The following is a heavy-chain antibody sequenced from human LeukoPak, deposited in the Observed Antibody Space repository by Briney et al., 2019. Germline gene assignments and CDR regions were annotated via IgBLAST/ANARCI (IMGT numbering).Heavy chain of an antibody. D-gene: IGHD6-6*01. V-gene: IGHV3-7*04. CDR2: IKQDGTEK. Sequence: GGSLRLSCAASGFTFSSYWMTWVRQAPGEGLEWVANIKQDGTEKYYMDSVKGRFSISRDNAKNSLYLQMNALRAEDTAVYYCARDVRPDYWGQGTLVTVST. J-gene: IGHJ4*02. CDR3: ARDVRPDY. CDR1: GFTFSSYW.